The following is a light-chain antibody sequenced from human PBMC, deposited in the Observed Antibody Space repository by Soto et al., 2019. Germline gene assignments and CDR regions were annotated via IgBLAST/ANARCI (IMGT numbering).Light chain of an antibody. CDR2: GTS. CDR3: QQSFSKYFT. Sequence: DIVMNQSPFALSASVGDRVTITCRASQNIRGFLHWYQQKPGKAPKLLIYGTSNLESGVPSRFGGSGSGTDFTLTISGLQLEDFATYYCQQSFSKYFTFGGGTKVEI. V-gene: IGKV1-39*01. J-gene: IGKJ4*01. CDR1: QNIRGF.